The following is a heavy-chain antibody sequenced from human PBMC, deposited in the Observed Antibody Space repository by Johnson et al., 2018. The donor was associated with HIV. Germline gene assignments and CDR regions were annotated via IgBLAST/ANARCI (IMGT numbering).Heavy chain of an antibody. V-gene: IGHV3-20*04. J-gene: IGHJ3*02. CDR2: ISWNSGSI. D-gene: IGHD3-3*01. Sequence: VQLVESGGGLVQPGGSLRLSCAASGFTFNNYWMSWVRQAPGKGLEWVSGISWNSGSIGYADSVKGRFTISRDNSKNTLYLQMNSLRAEDTAVYYCARDAGVDDALDIWGQGTMVTVSS. CDR3: ARDAGVDDALDI. CDR1: GFTFNNYW.